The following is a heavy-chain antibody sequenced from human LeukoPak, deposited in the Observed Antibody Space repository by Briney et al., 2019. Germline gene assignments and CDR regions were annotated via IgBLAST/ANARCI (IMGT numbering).Heavy chain of an antibody. CDR2: IYYSGST. Sequence: PSETLSLTCTVSGGSISSYYWNWIRQPPGKGLEWIGSIYYSGSTNYNPSLKSRLTISVDTSKNQFSLKLNSVTAADTAVYYCAREGSCSGGSCARYFQHWGQGTLVTVSS. J-gene: IGHJ1*01. V-gene: IGHV4-59*01. CDR1: GGSISSYY. D-gene: IGHD2-15*01. CDR3: AREGSCSGGSCARYFQH.